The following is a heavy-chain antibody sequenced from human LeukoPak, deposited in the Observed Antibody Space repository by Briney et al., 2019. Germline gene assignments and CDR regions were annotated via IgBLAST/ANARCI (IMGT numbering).Heavy chain of an antibody. J-gene: IGHJ5*02. V-gene: IGHV4-4*07. CDR1: GGSISSSY. CDR2: VYPSGST. Sequence: SETLSLTCTVSGGSISSSYWSWIRQPAGKGLEWIGRVYPSGSTYYNPSLKSRVTMSVDTSKNQFSLILSSVTAADTAVYYCARVPSTATGISWFDPWGQGTLVTVSS. CDR3: ARVPSTATGISWFDP. D-gene: IGHD6-13*01.